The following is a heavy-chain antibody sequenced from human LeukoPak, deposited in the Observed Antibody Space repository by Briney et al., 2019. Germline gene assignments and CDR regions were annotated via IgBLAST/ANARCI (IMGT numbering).Heavy chain of an antibody. CDR3: ARLLYCSSTSCYDY. V-gene: IGHV4-39*07. Sequence: SETLSLTCTVSGGSISSSSYYWGWIRQPPGKGLEWIGSIYYSGSTYYNPSLKSRVTISVDTSKNQFSLKLSSVTAADTAVYYCARLLYCSSTSCYDYWGQGTLVTVSS. CDR1: GGSISSSSYY. J-gene: IGHJ4*02. D-gene: IGHD2-2*01. CDR2: IYYSGST.